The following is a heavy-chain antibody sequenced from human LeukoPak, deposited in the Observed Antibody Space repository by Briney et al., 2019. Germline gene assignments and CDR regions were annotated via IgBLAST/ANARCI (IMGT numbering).Heavy chain of an antibody. J-gene: IGHJ1*01. D-gene: IGHD5-18*01. CDR2: IYPSDSDT. Sequence: GASLQISCKGSGSSFTSYWIGWVRQLPGKGLEWMGIIYPSDSDTRYSPSFQGQVTISADKSIPTAYLQWSSLTASDTAMYYCARHGECSYGYKHWGQGTLVTVSS. CDR3: ARHGECSYGYKH. V-gene: IGHV5-51*01. CDR1: GSSFTSYW.